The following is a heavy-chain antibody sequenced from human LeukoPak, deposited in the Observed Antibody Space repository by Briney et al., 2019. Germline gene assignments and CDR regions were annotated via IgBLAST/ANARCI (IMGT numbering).Heavy chain of an antibody. CDR2: IYYSGST. CDR1: GGSISSYY. J-gene: IGHJ4*02. V-gene: IGHV4-59*01. Sequence: SETLSLTCTVSGGSISSYYWSWIRQPPGKGLEWIGYIYYSGSTNYNPSLKSRVTISVDTSKNQFSLKLSSVTAADTAVYYCASVYSSGWYFLPDWGQGTLVTVPS. CDR3: ASVYSSGWYFLPD. D-gene: IGHD6-19*01.